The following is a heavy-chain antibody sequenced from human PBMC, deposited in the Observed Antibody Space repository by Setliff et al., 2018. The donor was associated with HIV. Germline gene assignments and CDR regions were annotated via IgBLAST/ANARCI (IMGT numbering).Heavy chain of an antibody. Sequence: PSETLSLTCAVYGGSFSGYYWSWIRQPPGKGLEWIGEINHSEYTNYNASLKSRVSMSVDKSKNQFSLNLTSVTAADTAVYYCASRVYYYDSNNFLREEGFDPWGQGTLVTVSS. CDR3: ASRVYYYDSNNFLREEGFDP. D-gene: IGHD3-22*01. CDR2: INHSEYT. V-gene: IGHV4-34*01. CDR1: GGSFSGYY. J-gene: IGHJ5*02.